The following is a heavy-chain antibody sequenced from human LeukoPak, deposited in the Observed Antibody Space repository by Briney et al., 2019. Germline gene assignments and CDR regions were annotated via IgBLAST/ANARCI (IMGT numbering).Heavy chain of an antibody. CDR1: GGSISSGDYY. J-gene: IGHJ6*02. V-gene: IGHV4-61*08. Sequence: SQTLSLACTVSGGSISSGDYYWSWIRQPPGKGLEWIGYIYYSGSTNYNPSLKSRVTISVDTSKNQFSLKLSSVTAADTAVYYCARDSYYYYGMDVWGQGTTVTVSS. CDR3: ARDSYYYYGMDV. CDR2: IYYSGST.